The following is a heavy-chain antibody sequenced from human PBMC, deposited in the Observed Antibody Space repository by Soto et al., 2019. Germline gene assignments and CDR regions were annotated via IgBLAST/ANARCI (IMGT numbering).Heavy chain of an antibody. CDR3: ATEGSGSYDGSLDY. CDR1: GYTFTSYY. CDR2: INPSGGST. D-gene: IGHD1-26*01. V-gene: IGHV1-46*01. Sequence: VAVKVSCRASGYTFTSYYIHWVREAPGQWLELMGIINPSGGSTSYAQKFQGRVTMTRYTSTSTVYMELSSLRSEDTAVHYCATEGSGSYDGSLDYCRQGTLVTVS. J-gene: IGHJ4*02.